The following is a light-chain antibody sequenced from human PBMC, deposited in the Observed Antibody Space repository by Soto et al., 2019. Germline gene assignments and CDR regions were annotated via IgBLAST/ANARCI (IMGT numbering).Light chain of an antibody. CDR1: QSVSSNY. Sequence: EIVLTQSPGTLSLSTGERATLSCRASQSVSSNYLAWYQQKPVQAPRLLIFGASSSATGIPDRFSGSGSGTDFPLTISRLEPEGVAVYYWQQYGSSPYTFGQGSKLEIQ. CDR2: GAS. J-gene: IGKJ2*01. CDR3: QQYGSSPYT. V-gene: IGKV3-20*01.